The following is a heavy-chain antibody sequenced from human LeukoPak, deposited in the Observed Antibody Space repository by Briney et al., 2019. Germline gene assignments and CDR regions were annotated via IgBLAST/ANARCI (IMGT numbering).Heavy chain of an antibody. V-gene: IGHV3-48*01. J-gene: IGHJ4*02. CDR2: ISSSSTTI. D-gene: IGHD3-10*01. Sequence: PGGSLRLSCAASGFTFSTYSMNWVRQAPGKGLEWVSHISSSSTTIYFADSVKGRFTISRDNAKNSLYLQMNSLRAEDTAVYYCARESAITMVRGVDYWGQGTLVTVSS. CDR3: ARESAITMVRGVDY. CDR1: GFTFSTYS.